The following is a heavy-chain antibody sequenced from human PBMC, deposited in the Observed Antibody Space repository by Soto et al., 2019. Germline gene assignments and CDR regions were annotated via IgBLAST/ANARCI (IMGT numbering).Heavy chain of an antibody. J-gene: IGHJ6*02. CDR3: ARGDRGGSGSPASYYYSGLDV. Sequence: DVQLLESGGELVQPGGSLRLSCAASGVTFSSYAMSWVRQAPGKGLEWVSSVSAGGDMTYYSDSVKGRFTISRDNSNNALFLQMNSLRAEDTALYYCARGDRGGSGSPASYYYSGLDVWGQGTTVTVSS. D-gene: IGHD3-10*01. CDR1: GVTFSSYA. V-gene: IGHV3-23*01. CDR2: VSAGGDMT.